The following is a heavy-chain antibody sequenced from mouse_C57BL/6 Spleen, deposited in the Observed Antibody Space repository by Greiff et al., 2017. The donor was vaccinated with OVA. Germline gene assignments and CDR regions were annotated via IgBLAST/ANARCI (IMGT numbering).Heavy chain of an antibody. D-gene: IGHD1-1*01. Sequence: EVKLVESGGGLVKPGGSLKLSCAASGFTFSSYAMSWVRQTPEKRLEWVATISDGGSYTYYPDNVKGRFTISRDYAKNNLYLQRSHLKSEDTAMYYCARDRIITTVVEGYYAMDYWGQGTSVTVSS. CDR2: ISDGGSYT. CDR1: GFTFSSYA. J-gene: IGHJ4*01. CDR3: ARDRIITTVVEGYYAMDY. V-gene: IGHV5-4*01.